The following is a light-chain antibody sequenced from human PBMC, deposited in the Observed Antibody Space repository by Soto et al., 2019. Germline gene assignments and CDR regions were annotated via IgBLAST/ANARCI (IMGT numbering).Light chain of an antibody. V-gene: IGKV2-28*01. J-gene: IGKJ1*01. CDR3: MQAVQTPPT. Sequence: DNVMTQSPLSLPVTPGEPASISCRSSQSLLHSNGYNYLDWYLQKPGQSPHLLIYLGSNRASGVPDRVSCSGSGTDFTLKISRVEAEDVGVYYCMQAVQTPPTFGQGTKVEIK. CDR2: LGS. CDR1: QSLLHSNGYNY.